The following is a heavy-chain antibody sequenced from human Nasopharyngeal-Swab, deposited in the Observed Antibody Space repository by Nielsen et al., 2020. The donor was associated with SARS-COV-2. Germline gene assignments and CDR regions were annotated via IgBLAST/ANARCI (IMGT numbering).Heavy chain of an antibody. CDR2: IKQDGSEK. CDR1: GFTFSFYW. J-gene: IGHJ6*02. CDR3: ARQTRAVATVSHYYGMTV. Sequence: GESLKISCAASGFTFSFYWMTWVRQAPGKGLEWVANIKQDGSEKYYVDSVKGRFTISRDNAKSSLYLQMNSLRAEDTAVFYCARQTRAVATVSHYYGMTVWGQGTTVTVSS. V-gene: IGHV3-7*01. D-gene: IGHD6-13*01.